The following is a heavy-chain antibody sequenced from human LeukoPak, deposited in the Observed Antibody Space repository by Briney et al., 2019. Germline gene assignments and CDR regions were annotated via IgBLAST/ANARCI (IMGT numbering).Heavy chain of an antibody. CDR2: INPNSGGT. V-gene: IGHV1-2*06. CDR1: GYTFTGYY. J-gene: IGHJ6*02. CDR3: ARRVVLMGDYYYYGMDV. Sequence: ASVKVSCKASGYTFTGYYMHWVRQAPGQGLEWMGRINPNSGGTNYAQKFQGRVTITADESTSTAYMELSSLRSEDTAVYYCARRVVLMGDYYYYGMDVWGQGTTVTVSS. D-gene: IGHD2-8*01.